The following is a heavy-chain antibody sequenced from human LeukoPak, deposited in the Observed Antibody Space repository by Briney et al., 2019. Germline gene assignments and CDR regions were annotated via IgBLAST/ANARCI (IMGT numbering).Heavy chain of an antibody. CDR3: ARGRFYTSGSYYNRLDY. CDR2: ISAYNGNT. Sequence: ASVKVSCKASGYTFTSYGISWVRQAPGQGLEWMGWISAYNGNTNYAQKFQGRVTMTWDTSISTAYMELSRLRSDDTAIYYCARGRFYTSGSYYNRLDYWGQGTLVTVSS. V-gene: IGHV1-18*01. J-gene: IGHJ4*02. CDR1: GYTFTSYG. D-gene: IGHD3-10*01.